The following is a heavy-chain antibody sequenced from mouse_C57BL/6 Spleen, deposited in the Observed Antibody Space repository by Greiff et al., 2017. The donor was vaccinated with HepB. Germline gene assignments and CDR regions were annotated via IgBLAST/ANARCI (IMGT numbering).Heavy chain of an antibody. CDR1: GYAFSSSW. CDR3: ASELYAMDY. Sequence: QVQLKQSGPELVKPGASVKISCKASGYAFSSSWMNWVKQRPGKGLEWIGRIYPGDGDTNYNGKFKGKATLTADKSSSTAYMQLSSLTSEDSAVYFCASELYAMDYWGQGTSVTVSS. D-gene: IGHD1-3*01. CDR2: IYPGDGDT. V-gene: IGHV1-82*01. J-gene: IGHJ4*01.